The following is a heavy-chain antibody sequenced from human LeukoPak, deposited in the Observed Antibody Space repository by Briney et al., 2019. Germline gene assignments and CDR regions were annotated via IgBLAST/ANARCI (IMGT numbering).Heavy chain of an antibody. V-gene: IGHV3-48*03. CDR1: GFTFSSYE. Sequence: GGSLRLSCAASGFTFSSYEMNWVRQAPGKGLEWVSYISSSGSTIYYADSVKGRFTISRDNAKNSLYLQRNSLRAEDTAVYYCARDVPAYCGGDCPNPYWGQGTLVTVSS. D-gene: IGHD2-21*02. J-gene: IGHJ4*02. CDR3: ARDVPAYCGGDCPNPY. CDR2: ISSSGSTI.